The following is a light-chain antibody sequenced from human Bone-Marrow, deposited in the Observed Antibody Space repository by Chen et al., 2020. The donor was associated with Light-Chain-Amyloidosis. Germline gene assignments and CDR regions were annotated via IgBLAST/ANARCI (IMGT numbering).Light chain of an antibody. CDR2: RDT. V-gene: IGLV3-25*03. CDR3: QSADSSGTYEVI. J-gene: IGLJ2*01. Sequence: SYELTQPPSVSVSPGQTARITCSGDDLPTKYAYWYQQNPGQAPVLVIHRDTERPSGFSERFSGSSSGTTATLTISGVQAEDEADYHCQSADSSGTYEVIFGGGTKLTVL. CDR1: DLPTKY.